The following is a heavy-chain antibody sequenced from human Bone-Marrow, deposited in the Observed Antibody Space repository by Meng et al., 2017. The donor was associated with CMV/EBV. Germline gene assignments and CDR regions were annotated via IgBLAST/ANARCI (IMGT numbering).Heavy chain of an antibody. Sequence: GESLKISCAASGFTFSSYWMHWVRQAPGKGLVWVSRINSDGSSTSYADSVKGRFTISRDNAKNTLYLQMNSLRAEDTAVYYCARIAVAGNIDDYWGQGTLVTVSS. D-gene: IGHD6-19*01. CDR1: GFTFSSYW. V-gene: IGHV3-74*01. J-gene: IGHJ4*02. CDR3: ARIAVAGNIDDY. CDR2: INSDGSST.